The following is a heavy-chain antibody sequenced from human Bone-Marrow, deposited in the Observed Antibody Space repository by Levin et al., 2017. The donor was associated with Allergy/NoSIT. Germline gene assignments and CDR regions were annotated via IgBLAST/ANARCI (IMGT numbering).Heavy chain of an antibody. CDR3: ARESAASGLPFDY. V-gene: IGHV4-59*01. Sequence: GSLRLSCTVSGGSINSYYWIWIRQPPGKGLEWIGYIYYTGSTHYNPSLQSRVTMSVDTSKNQFYLNLNSVTAADTAVYYCARESAASGLPFDYWGQGTLVTVSS. CDR1: GGSINSYY. D-gene: IGHD6-13*01. CDR2: IYYTGST. J-gene: IGHJ4*02.